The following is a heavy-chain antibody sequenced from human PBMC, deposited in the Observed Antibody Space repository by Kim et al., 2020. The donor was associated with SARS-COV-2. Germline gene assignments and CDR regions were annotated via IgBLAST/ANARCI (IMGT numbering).Heavy chain of an antibody. J-gene: IGHJ4*02. CDR1: GFTFGDYA. D-gene: IGHD3-10*01. Sequence: GGSLRLSCTASGFTFGDYAMGWFRQAPGKGLEWVGFIRSDSYGGTTEYAASVKGRFSISKDDSKSIAYLQMNSLKTEDTAVYYCARPFFSGSGSYGYWGQGTLVTVSS. V-gene: IGHV3-49*03. CDR2: IRSDSYGGTT. CDR3: ARPFFSGSGSYGY.